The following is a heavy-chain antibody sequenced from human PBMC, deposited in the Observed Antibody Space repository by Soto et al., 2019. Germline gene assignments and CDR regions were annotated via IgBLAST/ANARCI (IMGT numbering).Heavy chain of an antibody. Sequence: GASLKVSCKTSGYIFINYYIHGVRQAPGQGLEWVALFNPMSGSTNYAQKLQGRVTVTSDTSTSTVYMELSSLISEDTAVYYCARDLAAADYWGQGTLVTVSS. J-gene: IGHJ4*02. D-gene: IGHD6-13*01. CDR1: GYIFINYY. V-gene: IGHV1-46*04. CDR2: FNPMSGST. CDR3: ARDLAAADY.